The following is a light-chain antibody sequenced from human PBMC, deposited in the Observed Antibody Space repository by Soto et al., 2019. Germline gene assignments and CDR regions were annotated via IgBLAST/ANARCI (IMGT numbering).Light chain of an antibody. CDR3: QQCRNWPLT. CDR1: QNVYNN. Sequence: EIVMTQSPATLSVSPWEGATLSCKASQNVYNNLAWYQQRPGQPPRLLIYDASTRATGISARFSGSGYGTEFTLTISSLQSEDFAVYFCQQCRNWPLTFGGGTTV. J-gene: IGKJ4*01. V-gene: IGKV3-15*01. CDR2: DAS.